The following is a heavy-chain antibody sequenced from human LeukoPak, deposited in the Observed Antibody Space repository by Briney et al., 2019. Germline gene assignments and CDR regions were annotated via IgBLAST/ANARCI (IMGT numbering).Heavy chain of an antibody. CDR1: GFTFSSYA. D-gene: IGHD2-21*01. CDR2: ISGSGGST. V-gene: IGHV3-23*01. Sequence: GGSLRLSCAASGFTFSSYAMSWVRQAPGKGLEWVSAISGSGGSTYCADSVKGRFAISRDNAKNSLYLQMNSLRAEDTAVYYCARLRYYAMDVWGQGTTVIVSS. CDR3: ARLRYYAMDV. J-gene: IGHJ6*02.